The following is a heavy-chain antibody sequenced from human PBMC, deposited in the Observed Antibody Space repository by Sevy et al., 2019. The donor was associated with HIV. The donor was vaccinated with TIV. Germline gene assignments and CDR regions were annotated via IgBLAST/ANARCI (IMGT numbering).Heavy chain of an antibody. CDR1: GFTFSSYG. CDR2: ISYDGSNK. D-gene: IGHD2-15*01. CDR3: VRRVMSGGDCSGGSCYGYFQH. V-gene: IGHV3-30*03. Sequence: GGSLRLSCAASGFTFSSYGMHWVRQAPGKGLEWVAVISYDGSNKYYADSVKGRFTISRDNSKNTLYVQMNSLRAEDTAVYYCVRRVMSGGDCSGGSCYGYFQHWGQGTLVTVSS. J-gene: IGHJ1*01.